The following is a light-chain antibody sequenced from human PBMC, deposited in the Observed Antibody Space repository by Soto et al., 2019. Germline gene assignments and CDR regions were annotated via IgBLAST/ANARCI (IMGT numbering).Light chain of an antibody. Sequence: EIVLTQSPGTLSLSPGERATLSCRASQSVRSNLAWYQQKPGQSPRLLIYGASTRATGIPARFSGSGSGTEFTLTISSLQSEDFAVYYCQQYNKWPPWMFGQGTKVDIK. J-gene: IGKJ1*01. CDR3: QQYNKWPPWM. V-gene: IGKV3-15*01. CDR1: QSVRSN. CDR2: GAS.